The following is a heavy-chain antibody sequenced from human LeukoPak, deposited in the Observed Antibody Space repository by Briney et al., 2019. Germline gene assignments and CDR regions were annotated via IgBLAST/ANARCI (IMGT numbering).Heavy chain of an antibody. D-gene: IGHD5-18*01. CDR1: GFTFSSYA. Sequence: GGSLRLSCAASGFTFSSYAMHWVRQAPGKGLEYVSAISSNGGSTYYANSVKGRFTISRDNSKNTLYLQMGSLRAEDMAVYYCARESVDTAMAVPLDYWGQGTLVTVSS. CDR3: ARESVDTAMAVPLDY. CDR2: ISSNGGST. V-gene: IGHV3-64*01. J-gene: IGHJ4*02.